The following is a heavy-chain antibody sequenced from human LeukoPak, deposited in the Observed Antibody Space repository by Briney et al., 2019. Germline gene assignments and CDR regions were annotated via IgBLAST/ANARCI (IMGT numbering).Heavy chain of an antibody. J-gene: IGHJ4*02. CDR1: GFTFSSYA. Sequence: PGGSLRLSCAASGFTFSSYAMSWVRQAPGKGLEWVSAISGSGGSTYYADSVKGRFTISRDNSKNTLYLQMNSLRAEDTAVYYCAGPDDQPVDTAMAAFGYWGQGTLVTVSS. V-gene: IGHV3-23*01. CDR2: ISGSGGST. CDR3: AGPDDQPVDTAMAAFGY. D-gene: IGHD5-18*01.